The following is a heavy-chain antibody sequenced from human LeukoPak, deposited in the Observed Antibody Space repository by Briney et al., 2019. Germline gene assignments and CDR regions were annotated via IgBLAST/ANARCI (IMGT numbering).Heavy chain of an antibody. CDR1: GFTFSNAW. J-gene: IGHJ4*02. CDR2: IKSKTDGGTT. Sequence: KPGGSLRLSRAASGFTFSNAWMSWVRQAPGKGLEWVGRIKSKTDGGTTDYAAPVKGRFTISRDDSKNTLYLQMNSLKTEDTAVYYCTTDHPYNWNEADYWGQGTLVTVSS. CDR3: TTDHPYNWNEADY. V-gene: IGHV3-15*01. D-gene: IGHD1-1*01.